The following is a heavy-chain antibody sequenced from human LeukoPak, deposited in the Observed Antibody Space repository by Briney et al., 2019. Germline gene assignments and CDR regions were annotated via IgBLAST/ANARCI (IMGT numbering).Heavy chain of an antibody. D-gene: IGHD2-2*02. J-gene: IGHJ4*02. CDR1: GYTFTGYY. V-gene: IGHV1-2*02. CDR2: INPNSGGT. Sequence: ASVKVSCKASGYTFTGYYMHWVRQAPGQGLEWMGWINPNSGGTNYAQKFQGRVTMTRDTSISTAYMELSRLRSDDTAVYYCASSLVVPAAIRRDSILWFGPTDYWGQGTLVTVSS. CDR3: ASSLVVPAAIRRDSILWFGPTDY.